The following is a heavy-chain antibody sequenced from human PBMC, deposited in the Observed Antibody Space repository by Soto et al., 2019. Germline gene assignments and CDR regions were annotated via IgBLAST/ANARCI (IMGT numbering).Heavy chain of an antibody. Sequence: PGESLKISCNGSGYSFTSYWIGWGRQMPGKGLEWMGIIYPGDSDTRYSPSFQGQVTISADKSISTAYLQWSSLKASDTAMYYCARPSYYDSSGYHYGMDVWGQGTTVTVS. J-gene: IGHJ6*02. D-gene: IGHD3-22*01. V-gene: IGHV5-51*01. CDR3: ARPSYYDSSGYHYGMDV. CDR2: IYPGDSDT. CDR1: GYSFTSYW.